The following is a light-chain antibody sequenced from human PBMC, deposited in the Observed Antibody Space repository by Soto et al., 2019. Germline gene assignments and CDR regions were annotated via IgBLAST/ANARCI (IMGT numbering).Light chain of an antibody. V-gene: IGLV2-14*01. J-gene: IGLJ1*01. CDR2: AVT. Sequence: QSALTQPASVSGSHVQSITISCTGTSSDVGGYNYVSWYQQHPGKAPKLMIYAVTDRPSGVSSRFSGSKSGNTASLTISGLQAEDEADYYCSSYTSSSTLFGTGTKVTVL. CDR1: SSDVGGYNY. CDR3: SSYTSSSTL.